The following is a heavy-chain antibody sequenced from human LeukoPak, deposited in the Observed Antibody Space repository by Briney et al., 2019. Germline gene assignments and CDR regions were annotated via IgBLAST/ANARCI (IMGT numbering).Heavy chain of an antibody. CDR2: INRSGST. CDR1: GGSFSGYY. J-gene: IGHJ4*02. Sequence: SETLSLTCAVYGGSFSGYYWSWIRQPPGKGLEWIGEINRSGSTNYNPSLKSRVTISVDTSKNQFSLKLSSVTAADTAVYYRASNLAAAGTPFDYWGQGTLVTVSS. D-gene: IGHD6-13*01. CDR3: ASNLAAAGTPFDY. V-gene: IGHV4-34*01.